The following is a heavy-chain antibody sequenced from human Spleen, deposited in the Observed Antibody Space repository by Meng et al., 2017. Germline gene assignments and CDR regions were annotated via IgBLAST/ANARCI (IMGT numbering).Heavy chain of an antibody. CDR2: IYQSGST. V-gene: IGHV4-4*02. Sequence: QVQLQGSGPGLVKPSGTLSLTCVVSGGSISSSNWWSWVRQPPGKGLQWIGEIYQSGSTSSYNPSLRSRVTMSLDTSRNQISLKLRSVTAADTAVYYCARGLGGSTENWGQGTLVTVSS. CDR3: ARGLGGSTEN. D-gene: IGHD2-15*01. CDR1: GGSISSSNW. J-gene: IGHJ4*02.